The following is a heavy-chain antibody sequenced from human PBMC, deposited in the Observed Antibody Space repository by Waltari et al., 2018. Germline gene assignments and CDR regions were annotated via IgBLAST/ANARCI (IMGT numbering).Heavy chain of an antibody. Sequence: EVQLVESAGGLATPGGSLRLSCVASGLNLNSYTMNWGRQTPGKGLAWVSSIGTNGDYIYDADAVQGRFTTSSDNARSSLYLRMTSLRAEDTAVYFCASHFEDYYSSMDVWGKGTTVTVSS. CDR3: ASHFEDYYSSMDV. V-gene: IGHV3-21*01. J-gene: IGHJ6*03. CDR2: IGTNGDYI. CDR1: GLNLNSYT.